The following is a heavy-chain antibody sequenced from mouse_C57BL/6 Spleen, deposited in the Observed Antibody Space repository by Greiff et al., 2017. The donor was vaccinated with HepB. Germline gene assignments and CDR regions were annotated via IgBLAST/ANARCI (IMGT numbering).Heavy chain of an antibody. Sequence: VQLKQSGPGLVAPSQSLSITCTVSGFSLTSYGVHWVRQPPGKGLEWLVVIWSDGSTTYNSALKSRLSISKDNSKSQVFLKMNSLQTDDTAMYYCARHTHYGSSYEGYYAMDYWGQGTSVTVSS. CDR1: GFSLTSYG. CDR3: ARHTHYGSSYEGYYAMDY. CDR2: IWSDGST. J-gene: IGHJ4*01. V-gene: IGHV2-6-1*01. D-gene: IGHD1-1*01.